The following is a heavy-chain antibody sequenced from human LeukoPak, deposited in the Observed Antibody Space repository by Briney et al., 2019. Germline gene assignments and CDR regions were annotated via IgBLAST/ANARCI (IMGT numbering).Heavy chain of an antibody. Sequence: ASVKVSCKASGYTFTGYYMHWVRQAPGQGLEWMGWINPNSGGTNYAQKLQGRVTMTRDTSISTAYMELSRLRSDDTAVYYCARGGRAAAGRVDFDYWGQGTLVTVSS. J-gene: IGHJ4*02. V-gene: IGHV1-2*02. CDR3: ARGGRAAAGRVDFDY. CDR1: GYTFTGYY. D-gene: IGHD6-13*01. CDR2: INPNSGGT.